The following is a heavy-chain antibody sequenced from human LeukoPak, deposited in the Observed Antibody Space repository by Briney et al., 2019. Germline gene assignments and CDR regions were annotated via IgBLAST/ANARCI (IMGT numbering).Heavy chain of an antibody. Sequence: GGSLRLSCAASGFTFSSYSMNWVRQAPGKGLEWVSSISSSSSYIYYADSVKGRFTISRDNAKNSLYLQMNGLRAEDTAVYYCARWDLVTAFDYWGQGTLVTVSS. CDR1: GFTFSSYS. CDR2: ISSSSSYI. CDR3: ARWDLVTAFDY. J-gene: IGHJ4*02. D-gene: IGHD5-18*01. V-gene: IGHV3-21*01.